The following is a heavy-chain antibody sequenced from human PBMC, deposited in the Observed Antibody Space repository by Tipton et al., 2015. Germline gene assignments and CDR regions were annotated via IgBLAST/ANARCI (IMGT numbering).Heavy chain of an antibody. J-gene: IGHJ6*02. V-gene: IGHV3-7*03. CDR1: GFTFYSYW. CDR3: ARGTGPTYYYGMDV. D-gene: IGHD1-1*01. CDR2: IKQDGSEK. Sequence: SLRLSCAASGFTFYSYWMNWVRQAPGKGLEWVANIKQDGSEKNYVDSVKGRFTISRDNAKSSLYLQLNSLRPEDTAVYYCARGTGPTYYYGMDVWGQGTTVTVSS.